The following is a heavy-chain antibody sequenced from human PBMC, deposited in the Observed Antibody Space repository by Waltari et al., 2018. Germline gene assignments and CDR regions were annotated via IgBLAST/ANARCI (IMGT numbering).Heavy chain of an antibody. CDR2: IYYSGST. CDR1: GGSISSSSYY. CDR3: ARRLRGDYQTLYYYYGMDV. D-gene: IGHD4-17*01. Sequence: QLQLQESGPGLVKPSETLSLTCTVSGGSISSSSYYWGWIRQPPGKGLEWIGSIYYSGSTDYTPSLKSRDTISVDTSKNQFSLKLSSVTAADTAVYYCARRLRGDYQTLYYYYGMDVWGQGTTVTVSS. V-gene: IGHV4-39*01. J-gene: IGHJ6*02.